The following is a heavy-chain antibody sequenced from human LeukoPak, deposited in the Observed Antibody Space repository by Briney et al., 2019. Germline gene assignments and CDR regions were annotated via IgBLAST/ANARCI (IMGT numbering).Heavy chain of an antibody. CDR3: ASPITYCGGDCYSGDAFDI. V-gene: IGHV5-51*01. D-gene: IGHD2-21*01. J-gene: IGHJ3*02. CDR1: GYSFISYW. Sequence: GESLKISCKGSGYSFISYWIGWLRQMPGKGLEWMGIIYPGDSDTRYSPSFQGQVTISADKSISTAYLQWSSLKDSDTAMYYCASPITYCGGDCYSGDAFDIWGQGTMVTVSS. CDR2: IYPGDSDT.